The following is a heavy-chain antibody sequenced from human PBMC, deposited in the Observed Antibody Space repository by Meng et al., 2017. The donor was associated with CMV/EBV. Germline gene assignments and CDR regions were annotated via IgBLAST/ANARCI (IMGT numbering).Heavy chain of an antibody. CDR3: ARGEYYYESSGTDY. CDR2: ITSSSNYI. Sequence: SGFPFSSYRIDWVRQSPGKGLEWVSSITSSSNYIYYADSVKGRFTISRDNAKNALYLQMNSLRAEDTGVYYCARGEYYYESSGTDYWGQGTLVTVSS. D-gene: IGHD3-22*01. J-gene: IGHJ4*02. CDR1: GFPFSSYR. V-gene: IGHV3-21*01.